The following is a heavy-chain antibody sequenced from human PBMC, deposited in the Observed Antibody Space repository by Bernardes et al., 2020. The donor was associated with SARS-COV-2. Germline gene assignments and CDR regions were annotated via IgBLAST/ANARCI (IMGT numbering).Heavy chain of an antibody. Sequence: ASVKVSCKASGYAFSSYAITWVRQAPGQGLEWMGWISNYNGNTSYSQNLQDRVTMTTDASTTTAYMELRSLKSDDTAVYYCALLTYYDILTDFYYYLDFWGQGTLVTVSS. D-gene: IGHD3-9*01. V-gene: IGHV1-18*04. CDR1: GYAFSSYA. CDR2: ISNYNGNT. CDR3: ALLTYYDILTDFYYYLDF. J-gene: IGHJ4*02.